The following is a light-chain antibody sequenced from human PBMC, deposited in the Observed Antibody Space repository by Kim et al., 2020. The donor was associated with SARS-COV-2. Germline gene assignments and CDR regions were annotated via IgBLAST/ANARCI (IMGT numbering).Light chain of an antibody. Sequence: GQSITISCTGTSSDVGGYNYVSWYQQHPGKAPKLVIYDVSVRPSGVSNRFSASKSGNTASLTISGLQAEDESDYYCSSYRSTNTWVFGGGTQLTVL. CDR2: DVS. J-gene: IGLJ3*02. CDR1: SSDVGGYNY. CDR3: SSYRSTNTWV. V-gene: IGLV2-14*03.